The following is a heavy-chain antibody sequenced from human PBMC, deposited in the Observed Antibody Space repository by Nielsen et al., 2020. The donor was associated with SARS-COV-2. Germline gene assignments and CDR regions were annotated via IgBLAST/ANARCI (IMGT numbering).Heavy chain of an antibody. J-gene: IGHJ6*02. D-gene: IGHD2-2*01. V-gene: IGHV3-33*01. CDR3: ARDLPFDCSSTSCYESPGV. CDR2: IWYDGSNK. CDR1: GFTFSSYG. Sequence: GESLKISCAASGFTFSSYGMHWVRQAPGKGLEWVAVIWYDGSNKYYADSVKGRFTISRDNSKNTLYLQMNSLRAEDTAVYYCARDLPFDCSSTSCYESPGVWGQGTTVTVSS.